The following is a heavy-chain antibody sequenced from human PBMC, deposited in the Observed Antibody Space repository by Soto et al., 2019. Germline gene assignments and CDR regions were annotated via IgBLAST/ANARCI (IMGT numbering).Heavy chain of an antibody. V-gene: IGHV3-7*01. Sequence: GGSLRLSCAASGFTFSSYWMSWVRQAPGKGLEWVANIKQDGSEKYYVDSVKGRFTISRDNAKNSLYLQMNSLRAEDTAVYYCAREVTSCYDCYYYYMDVWGKGTTVTVSS. CDR2: IKQDGSEK. D-gene: IGHD2-2*01. CDR3: AREVTSCYDCYYYYMDV. J-gene: IGHJ6*03. CDR1: GFTFSSYW.